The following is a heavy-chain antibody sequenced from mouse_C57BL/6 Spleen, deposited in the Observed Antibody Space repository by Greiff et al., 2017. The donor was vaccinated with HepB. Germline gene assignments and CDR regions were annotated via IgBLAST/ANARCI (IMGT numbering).Heavy chain of an antibody. CDR3: ASPYYGSSSWFAY. V-gene: IGHV5-12*01. Sequence: VQLKESGGGLVQPGGSLKLYCAASGFTFSDYYMYWVRQTPEKRLEWVAYISNGGGSTYYPDTVKGRFTISRDNAKNTLYLQMSRLKSEDTAMYYCASPYYGSSSWFAYWGQGTLVTVSA. CDR1: GFTFSDYY. CDR2: ISNGGGST. D-gene: IGHD1-1*01. J-gene: IGHJ3*01.